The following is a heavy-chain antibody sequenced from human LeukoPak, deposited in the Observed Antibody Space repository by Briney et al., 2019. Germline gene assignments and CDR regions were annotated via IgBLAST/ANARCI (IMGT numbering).Heavy chain of an antibody. D-gene: IGHD3-3*01. J-gene: IGHJ6*03. CDR2: IYYRGST. CDR3: ARTVLRFLEWLPPRPYYYYMDV. Sequence: SQTLSLTCTASGGSISSGDYYWSWIRQPPGKSLEWIGYIYYRGSTYYNPSLKSRVTISVDTSKNQFSLKLSSVTAADTAVYYCARTVLRFLEWLPPRPYYYYMDVWGKGTTVTVSS. V-gene: IGHV4-30-4*08. CDR1: GGSISSGDYY.